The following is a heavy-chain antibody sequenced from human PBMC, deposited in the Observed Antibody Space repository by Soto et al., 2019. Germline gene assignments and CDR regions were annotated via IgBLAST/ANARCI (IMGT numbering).Heavy chain of an antibody. Sequence: ASVKVSCKASGYTFTSYGIHWVRQAPGQRLEWMGWINAANGDTKYSPKFQGRVTITRDTSASTAYMELSSLRSEDTAVYYCVRRHVSATGIDWFDPWCRGTLVTVSS. J-gene: IGHJ5*02. CDR2: INAANGDT. V-gene: IGHV1-3*01. CDR1: GYTFTSYG. D-gene: IGHD6-13*01. CDR3: VRRHVSATGIDWFDP.